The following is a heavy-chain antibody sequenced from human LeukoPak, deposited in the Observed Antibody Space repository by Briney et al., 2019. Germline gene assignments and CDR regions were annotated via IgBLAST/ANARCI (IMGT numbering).Heavy chain of an antibody. CDR1: GFTFSSYA. Sequence: GGSLRLSCAASGFTFSSYAMSWVRQAPGKGLEWVSTISGSSGSTYYTDSVKGRFTISRDNSKNTLYLLMNSLRAEDTAVYYCAKSIVVVAAKGESFDYWGQGTLVTVSS. J-gene: IGHJ4*02. CDR2: ISGSSGST. V-gene: IGHV3-23*01. D-gene: IGHD2-15*01. CDR3: AKSIVVVAAKGESFDY.